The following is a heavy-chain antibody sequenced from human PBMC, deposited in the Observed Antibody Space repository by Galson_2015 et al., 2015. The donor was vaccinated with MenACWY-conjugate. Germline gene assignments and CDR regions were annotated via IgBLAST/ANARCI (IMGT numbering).Heavy chain of an antibody. V-gene: IGHV3-11*06. CDR3: ARGGWQYSFDY. Sequence: SLRLSCAASGFTFSDCHMSWIRQAPGKGLEWVSYIAGGSSDTNYADSMKGRFTISRDNAKNSLNLQMNSLRAEDTGVYYCARGGWQYSFDYWGQGTLVTVSS. J-gene: IGHJ4*02. CDR1: GFTFSDCH. D-gene: IGHD6-19*01. CDR2: IAGGSSDT.